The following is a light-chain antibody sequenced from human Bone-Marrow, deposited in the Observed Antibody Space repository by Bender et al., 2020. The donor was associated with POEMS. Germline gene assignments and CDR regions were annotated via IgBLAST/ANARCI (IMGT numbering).Light chain of an antibody. CDR2: DVS. CDR3: SSYVGSSTFYV. V-gene: IGLV2-14*01. J-gene: IGLJ1*01. Sequence: QSALTQPASVSGSPGQSITISCTGTSTDVGGYNYVSWYQQHPGKAPKLMIYDVSNRPSGVSNRFSGSKSGNTASLTISGLQAEDEADYYCSSYVGSSTFYVFGTGTKVTVL. CDR1: STDVGGYNY.